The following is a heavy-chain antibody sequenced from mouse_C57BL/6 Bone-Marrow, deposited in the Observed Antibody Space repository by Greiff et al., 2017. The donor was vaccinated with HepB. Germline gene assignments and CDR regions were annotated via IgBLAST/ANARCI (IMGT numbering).Heavy chain of an antibody. CDR2: IDPSDSYT. D-gene: IGHD6-5*01. CDR1: GYTFTSYW. Sequence: QVQLQQPGAELVMPGASVKLSCKASGYTFTSYWMHWVKQRPGQGLEWIGEIDPSDSYTNYNQKFKGKSTLTVDKSSSTAYMQLGSLTSEDSAVYYCALSYFDYWGQGTTLTVSS. J-gene: IGHJ2*01. V-gene: IGHV1-69*01. CDR3: ALSYFDY.